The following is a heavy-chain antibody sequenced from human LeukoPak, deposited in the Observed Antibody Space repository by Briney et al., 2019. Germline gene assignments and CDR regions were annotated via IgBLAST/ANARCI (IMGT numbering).Heavy chain of an antibody. J-gene: IGHJ4*02. Sequence: GGSLRLSCAAPGLTFDDYAMHWVRQAPGKGLEWVSGISWNSGSIGYADSVKGRFTISRDNAKNSLYLQMNSLRAEDMALYYCAKAVSYDCSSTSCYFDYWGQGTLVTVSS. CDR1: GLTFDDYA. CDR3: AKAVSYDCSSTSCYFDY. CDR2: ISWNSGSI. V-gene: IGHV3-9*03. D-gene: IGHD2-2*01.